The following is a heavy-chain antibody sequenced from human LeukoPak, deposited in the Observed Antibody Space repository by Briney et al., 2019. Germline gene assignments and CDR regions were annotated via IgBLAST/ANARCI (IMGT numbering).Heavy chain of an antibody. CDR2: IFPSGGEI. D-gene: IGHD2-8*02. Sequence: GGSLRLSCAASGFAFSTFAMIWVRQPPGKGLEWVSSIFPSGGEIHYADSVRGRFTISRDNSKSTLSLQMNSLRAEDTAIYYCATYRQVLFPFESWGQGTLVTVSS. CDR1: GFAFSTFA. J-gene: IGHJ4*02. V-gene: IGHV3-23*01. CDR3: ATYRQVLFPFES.